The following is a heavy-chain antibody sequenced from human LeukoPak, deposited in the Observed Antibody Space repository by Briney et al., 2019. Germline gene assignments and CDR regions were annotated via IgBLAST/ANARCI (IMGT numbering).Heavy chain of an antibody. J-gene: IGHJ4*02. D-gene: IGHD3-22*01. CDR3: ASLPYYYDSSGRDY. Sequence: SETLSLTCTVSGGSISSYYWSWIRQPPGKGLEWIGYIYTSGSTNYNPSLKSRVTISVDTSKNQFSLKLSSVTAADTAVYYCASLPYYYDSSGRDYWGQGTLVTVSS. CDR1: GGSISSYY. CDR2: IYTSGST. V-gene: IGHV4-4*09.